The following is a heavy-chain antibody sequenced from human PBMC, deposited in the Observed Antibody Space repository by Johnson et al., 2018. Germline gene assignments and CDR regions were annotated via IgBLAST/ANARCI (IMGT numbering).Heavy chain of an antibody. V-gene: IGHV3-23*04. CDR3: AKEGGGTDHYYFSDV. Sequence: EVQLVESGGGLIQPGGSLRLSCVASGFTFSSYAMSWVRQAPGKGLEWVSAITNDGRSTYSADSVKARFIISRDNSKNTLFRQMNRLGADDTAIYYCAKEGGGTDHYYFSDVWGNGTTVTVSS. CDR1: GFTFSSYA. D-gene: IGHD2-8*02. J-gene: IGHJ6*03. CDR2: ITNDGRST.